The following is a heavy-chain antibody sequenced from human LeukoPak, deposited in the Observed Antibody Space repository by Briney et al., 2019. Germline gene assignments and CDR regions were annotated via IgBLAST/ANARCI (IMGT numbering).Heavy chain of an antibody. CDR2: ISGDGGST. Sequence: GGSLRLSCAASGFTFDDYAMHWVRQAPGKGLEWVSLISGDGGSTYYADSVKGRFTISRDNSKSSLYLQMNSLRTEDAALYYCAKVRLGGAKGYFDYWGQGTLVTVSS. CDR3: AKVRLGGAKGYFDY. V-gene: IGHV3-43*02. J-gene: IGHJ4*02. CDR1: GFTFDDYA. D-gene: IGHD1-26*01.